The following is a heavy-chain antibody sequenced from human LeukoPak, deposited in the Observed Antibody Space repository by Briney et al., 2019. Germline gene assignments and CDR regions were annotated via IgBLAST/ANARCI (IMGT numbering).Heavy chain of an antibody. Sequence: ASVKVSCKASGYTFTGYYMHWVRQAPGQGLEWMGWINPNSGGTNYAQKFQGRVTMTRDTSISTAYMELSRLRSDDTAVYYCARDLPLYYDSSGYLDWGQGTLVTVSS. CDR2: INPNSGGT. V-gene: IGHV1-2*02. J-gene: IGHJ4*02. CDR3: ARDLPLYYDSSGYLD. CDR1: GYTFTGYY. D-gene: IGHD3-22*01.